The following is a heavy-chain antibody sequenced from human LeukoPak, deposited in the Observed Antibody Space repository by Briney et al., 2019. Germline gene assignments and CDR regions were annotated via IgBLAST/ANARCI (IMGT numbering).Heavy chain of an antibody. J-gene: IGHJ3*02. CDR2: ISSSSSYI. CDR1: GFTFSSYS. Sequence: GGSLRLSCAASGFTFSSYSMNWVRQAPGKGLEWVSSISSSSSYIYYADSVKGRFTIPRDNAKNSLYLQMNSLRAEDTAVYYCARVTIVVVPADAFDIWGQGTMVTVSS. V-gene: IGHV3-21*01. D-gene: IGHD2-2*01. CDR3: ARVTIVVVPADAFDI.